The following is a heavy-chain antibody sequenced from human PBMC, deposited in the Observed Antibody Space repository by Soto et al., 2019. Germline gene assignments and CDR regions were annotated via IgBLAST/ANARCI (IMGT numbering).Heavy chain of an antibody. J-gene: IGHJ6*02. V-gene: IGHV3-13*01. CDR1: GFTFSSYD. CDR2: IGTAGDT. Sequence: GGSLRLSCAASGFTFSSYDMHWVRQATGKGLEWVSAIGTAGDTYYPGSVKGRFTISRENAKNSLYLQMNSLRAEDTAVYYCARFPRPRDYDRSGGEYYYYYGMDVWGQGTTVTVSS. D-gene: IGHD3-22*01. CDR3: ARFPRPRDYDRSGGEYYYYYGMDV.